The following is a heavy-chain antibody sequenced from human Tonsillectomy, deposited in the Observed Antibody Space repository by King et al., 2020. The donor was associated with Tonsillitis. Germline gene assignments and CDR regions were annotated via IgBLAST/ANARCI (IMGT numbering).Heavy chain of an antibody. Sequence: VQLVESGGGLIQPGGSLRLSCAASGFTFSNYGMNWVRQGPGKGLEGVSAISVSGGHTYYADSVKGRFTISRDNFKNTMYLQMNSLRAEDTAVYSCAKEIGSRKPYDSWGQGTLVTVSS. CDR2: ISVSGGHT. J-gene: IGHJ4*02. CDR3: AKEIGSRKPYDS. D-gene: IGHD3-10*01. CDR1: GFTFSNYG. V-gene: IGHV3-23*04.